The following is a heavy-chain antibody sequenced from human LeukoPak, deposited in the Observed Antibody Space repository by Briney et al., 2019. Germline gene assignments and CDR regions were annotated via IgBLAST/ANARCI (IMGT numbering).Heavy chain of an antibody. V-gene: IGHV1-2*02. CDR2: INPNSGGT. D-gene: IGHD3-9*01. CDR3: ARAPVLRYFDWLFSRAADV. Sequence: ASVKVSCKASGYTFTGYYMHWVRQAPGQGLEWMGWINPNSGGTNYAQKFQGRVTMTRDTSISTAYMELSRLRSDDTAEYYCARAPVLRYFDWLFSRAADVWGQGTTVTVSS. J-gene: IGHJ6*02. CDR1: GYTFTGYY.